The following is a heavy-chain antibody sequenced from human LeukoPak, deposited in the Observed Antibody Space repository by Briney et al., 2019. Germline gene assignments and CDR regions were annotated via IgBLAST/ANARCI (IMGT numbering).Heavy chain of an antibody. CDR3: AISANGGNSFWNY. CDR2: ISGSGGST. J-gene: IGHJ4*02. CDR1: GFTFSSYA. D-gene: IGHD4-23*01. Sequence: SGGSLRLSCAASGFTFSSYAMSWVRQAPGKGLEWVSAISGSGGSTYYADSVKGRFTISRDNSKNTLYLQMNSLRAEDTAVYYCAISANGGNSFWNYWGQGTLVTVSS. V-gene: IGHV3-23*01.